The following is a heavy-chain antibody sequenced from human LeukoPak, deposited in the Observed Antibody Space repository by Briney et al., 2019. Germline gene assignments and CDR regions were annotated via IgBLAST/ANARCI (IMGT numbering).Heavy chain of an antibody. Sequence: ASVKVSCKASGGTFGSYTISWVRQAPGQGLEWMGRIIPILGIANYAQKFQGRVTITADKSASTAYMELSSLRSEDTAVYYCARDSHDSSGYYYFDYWGQGTLVTVSS. D-gene: IGHD3-22*01. V-gene: IGHV1-69*04. CDR1: GGTFGSYT. CDR3: ARDSHDSSGYYYFDY. CDR2: IIPILGIA. J-gene: IGHJ4*02.